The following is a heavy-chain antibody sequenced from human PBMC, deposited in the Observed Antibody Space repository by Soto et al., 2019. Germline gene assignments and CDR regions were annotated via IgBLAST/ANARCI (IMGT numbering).Heavy chain of an antibody. CDR3: GRGRSGQIVVFY. CDR2: INPNSGGT. J-gene: IGHJ4*02. Sequence: ASVKVSCKASGYTFTDYYMHWVRQAPGQGLEWMGWINPNSGGTNYAQKFQGWVTMTGDTSISTVYMELSRLRSDDAAVYYCGRGRSGQIVVFYWGQGTPVTVSS. D-gene: IGHD1-26*01. V-gene: IGHV1-2*04. CDR1: GYTFTDYY.